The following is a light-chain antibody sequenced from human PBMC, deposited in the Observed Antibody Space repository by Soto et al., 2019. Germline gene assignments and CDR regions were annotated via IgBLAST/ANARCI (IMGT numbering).Light chain of an antibody. Sequence: DILMTQSPATLSVSPGERATLSCRASQSVTTNVAWYQQKPGQPPRLLIYGTSTRATGVTDRFSGSGSGTEFTLTISSLQSDDSAVYYSQQYNRWPPLTFGGGTQVEI. CDR3: QQYNRWPPLT. CDR1: QSVTTN. V-gene: IGKV3-15*01. J-gene: IGKJ4*01. CDR2: GTS.